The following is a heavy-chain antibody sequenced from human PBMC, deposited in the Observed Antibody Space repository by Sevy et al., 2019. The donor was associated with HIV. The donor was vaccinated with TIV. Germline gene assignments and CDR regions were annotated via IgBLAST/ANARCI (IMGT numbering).Heavy chain of an antibody. CDR2: ISAYNGHT. V-gene: IGHV1-18*04. CDR3: ARDYSSGYQGGGY. Sequence: ASVKVSCKASGYTFASYGITWVRQAPGQGLEWLGWISAYNGHTTYAQTVQGRVTLTTDTSTTTAYMELRSLRSDDTALYYCARDYSSGYQGGGYWGQGTLVTVSS. J-gene: IGHJ4*02. CDR1: GYTFASYG. D-gene: IGHD3-22*01.